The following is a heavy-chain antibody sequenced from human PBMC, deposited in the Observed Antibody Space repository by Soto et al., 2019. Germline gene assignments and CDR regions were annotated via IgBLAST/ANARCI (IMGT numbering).Heavy chain of an antibody. V-gene: IGHV1-18*01. J-gene: IGHJ4*02. Sequence: QVQLVQSGAEVKKPGASVKVSCKASGYGFTNYGITWVRQAPGQGLEWMGWINGNTNYAQNLQGRVTMTTDTSTSTAYMELRSLRSDDTAVYYWARCYGSGSENPFDYWGQGTLVTVSS. CDR3: ARCYGSGSENPFDY. CDR1: GYGFTNYG. CDR2: INGNT. D-gene: IGHD3-10*01.